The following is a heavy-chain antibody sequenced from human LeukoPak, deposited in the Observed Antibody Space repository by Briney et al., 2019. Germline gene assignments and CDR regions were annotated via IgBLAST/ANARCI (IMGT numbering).Heavy chain of an antibody. CDR3: AKNLPIVD. Sequence: GGSLRLSCAASGFTVGTNCMSWVRQAPGKGLEWVSVLYSGDSTYYADPVKGRFTISRDNSKNTLYLQMNSLRVEDTAVYYCAKNLPIVDWGQGTLVSVSS. CDR1: GFTVGTNC. CDR2: LYSGDST. D-gene: IGHD2-15*01. V-gene: IGHV3-53*01. J-gene: IGHJ4*02.